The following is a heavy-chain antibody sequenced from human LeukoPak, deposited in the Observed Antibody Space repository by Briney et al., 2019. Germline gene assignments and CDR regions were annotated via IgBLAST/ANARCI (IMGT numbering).Heavy chain of an antibody. J-gene: IGHJ6*03. D-gene: IGHD6-19*01. CDR1: GGSISSYY. V-gene: IGHV4-59*12. Sequence: SETLSLTCTVSGGSISSYYWSWIRQPPGKGLEWIGYIYYSGSTNYNPALKSRVTISLETTENQFSLRLRSVTAADTAVYYCAREGIAVADTYYYYYMDVWGKGTWVTVSS. CDR2: IYYSGST. CDR3: AREGIAVADTYYYYYMDV.